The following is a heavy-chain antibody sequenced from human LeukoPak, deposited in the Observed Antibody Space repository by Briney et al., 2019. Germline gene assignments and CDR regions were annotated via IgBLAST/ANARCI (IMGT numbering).Heavy chain of an antibody. CDR2: IYHSGST. CDR3: ATRRGYSYGFAY. J-gene: IGHJ4*02. Sequence: SETLSLTCAVYGGSFSGYYWSWIRQPPGKGLEWIGEIYHSGSTNYNPSLKSRVTISVDKSKNQFSLKLSSVTAADTAVYYCATRRGYSYGFAYWGQGTLVTVSS. D-gene: IGHD5-18*01. CDR1: GGSFSGYY. V-gene: IGHV4-34*01.